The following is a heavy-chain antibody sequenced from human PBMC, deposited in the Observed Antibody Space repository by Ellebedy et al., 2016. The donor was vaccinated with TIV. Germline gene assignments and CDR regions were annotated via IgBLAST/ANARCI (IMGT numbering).Heavy chain of an antibody. CDR1: GASVNSGTYS. CDR3: ARGVLSGFGQHFDY. CDR2: MYNGGRS. J-gene: IGHJ4*02. Sequence: SETLSLXXSVSGASVNSGTYSWNWFRQPPGKGLEWIGYMYNGGRSNYNPSLKSRVTISVDSSKDQFSLNLQSVTAVDTALYYCARGVLSGFGQHFDYWGQGTLVTVS. V-gene: IGHV4-61*01. D-gene: IGHD3-3*01.